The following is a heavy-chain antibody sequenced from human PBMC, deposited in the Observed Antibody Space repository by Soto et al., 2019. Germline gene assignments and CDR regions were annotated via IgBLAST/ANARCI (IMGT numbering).Heavy chain of an antibody. CDR1: GGSFSGYY. J-gene: IGHJ5*02. V-gene: IGHV4-34*01. Sequence: QVQLQQWGAGLLKPSETLSLTCAVYGGSFSGYYWSWIRQPPGKGLEWIGEINHSGSTNYNPSLKSRVTISVDTSKNQFSLKLSSVTAADTAVYYCARGGPLYSSSWYLRSYNWFDPWGQGTLVTVSS. CDR2: INHSGST. CDR3: ARGGPLYSSSWYLRSYNWFDP. D-gene: IGHD6-13*01.